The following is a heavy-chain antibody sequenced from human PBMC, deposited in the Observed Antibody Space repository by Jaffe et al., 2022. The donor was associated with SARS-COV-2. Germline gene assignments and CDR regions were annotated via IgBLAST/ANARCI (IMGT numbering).Heavy chain of an antibody. CDR1: GFTFSDYS. CDR3: ARDADGSGTYLLPLPASFDL. D-gene: IGHD3-10*01. Sequence: EVQLLESGGGLVQPGGSLRLSCEASGFTFSDYSMTWVRQAPGKGLEWVSTIHGPGDGTYYTDSVRGRFTVSRDNSRTTLYLQMSTLRAEDTAIYYCARDADGSGTYLLPLPASFDLWGRGTLVTVSS. J-gene: IGHJ2*01. V-gene: IGHV3-23*01. CDR2: IHGPGDGT.